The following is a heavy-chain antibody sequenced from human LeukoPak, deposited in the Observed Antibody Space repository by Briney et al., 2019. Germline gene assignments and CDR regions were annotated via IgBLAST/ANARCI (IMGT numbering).Heavy chain of an antibody. V-gene: IGHV3-23*01. D-gene: IGHD3-9*01. CDR2: ISGRGDIT. CDR3: AKDLTWIPPVLVTFDL. Sequence: GGSLRLSCEASGFNFNNYAMSWVRQAPGKGLQWVSSISGRGDITHYADSVKGRFTIYRDNSKNTVFLQMNWLRADDTAVYYCAKDLTWIPPVLVTFDLRGQGTLVAASP. J-gene: IGHJ4*02. CDR1: GFNFNNYA.